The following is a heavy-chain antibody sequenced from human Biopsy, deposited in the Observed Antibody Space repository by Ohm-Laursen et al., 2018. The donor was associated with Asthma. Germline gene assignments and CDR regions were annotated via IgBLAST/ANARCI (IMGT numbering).Heavy chain of an antibody. J-gene: IGHJ5*02. Sequence: TQTLTLTFTFSGFSFSTYGVGVGWIRQSPGKALEWLALINWDDYNLFRPSLKRRLTITKDPSKNQVVLTMTKMDPVDSGTYYCALSQDSGFDDHSPSWFDPWGQGTLVTVSS. V-gene: IGHV2-5*02. CDR1: GFSFSTYGVG. CDR3: ALSQDSGFDDHSPSWFDP. D-gene: IGHD3-9*01. CDR2: INWDDYN.